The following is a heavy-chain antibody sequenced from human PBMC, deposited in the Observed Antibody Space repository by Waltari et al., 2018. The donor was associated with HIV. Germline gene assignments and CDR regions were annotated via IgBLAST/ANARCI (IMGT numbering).Heavy chain of an antibody. Sequence: EVQLVESGGGLVQPGGSLRLSCAASTFTVSSNYMSWVRQAPGKGLEWVSIIYDGGSTYYADSVKGRFTISRDNSKNTLYLQMNSLRAEDTAVYYCARASSLASNTSVDVWGQGTMVTVSS. J-gene: IGHJ3*01. CDR1: TFTVSSNY. CDR2: IYDGGST. CDR3: ARASSLASNTSVDV. V-gene: IGHV3-53*01. D-gene: IGHD6-6*01.